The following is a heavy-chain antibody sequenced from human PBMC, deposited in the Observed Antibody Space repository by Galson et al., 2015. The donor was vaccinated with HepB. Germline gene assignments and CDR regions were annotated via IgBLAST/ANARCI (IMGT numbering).Heavy chain of an antibody. CDR3: ASSLFPYDSSGYYLEY. V-gene: IGHV1-69*13. D-gene: IGHD3-22*01. J-gene: IGHJ4*02. CDR1: GGTFSSYA. CDR2: IIPIFGTA. Sequence: SVKVSCKASGGTFSSYAISWVRQAPGQGLEWMGGIIPIFGTANYAQKFQGRVTITADESTSTAYMELSSLRSEDTAVYYCASSLFPYDSSGYYLEYWGQGTLVTVSS.